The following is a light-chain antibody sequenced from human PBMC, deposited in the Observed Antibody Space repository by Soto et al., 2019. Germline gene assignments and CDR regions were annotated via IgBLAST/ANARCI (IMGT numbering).Light chain of an antibody. J-gene: IGKJ2*01. CDR1: QSVLYSSNNKNY. CDR2: WAS. V-gene: IGKV4-1*01. Sequence: DIVMTQSPDSLAVSLGERATINCKSSQSVLYSSNNKNYLAWYQQKPEQPPKLLIYWASTRESGVPDRFSGSGSGTDFTLTISSLQAEDVAIYYCQQYYSLPYTFGQGTKLEIK. CDR3: QQYYSLPYT.